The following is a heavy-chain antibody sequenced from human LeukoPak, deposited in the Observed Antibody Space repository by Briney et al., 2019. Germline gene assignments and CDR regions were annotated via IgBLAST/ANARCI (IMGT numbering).Heavy chain of an antibody. CDR2: ISSTGSTI. CDR1: GFIFSSYT. Sequence: GGSLRLSCAASGFIFSSYTMNRVRQAPGKGLEWVSYISSTGSTIYYADSVKGRFTISRDNAKNSLSLQMNSLRDEDTAVYYCARSIAARGRSLDYWGQGTLVTVSS. D-gene: IGHD6-6*01. J-gene: IGHJ4*02. V-gene: IGHV3-48*02. CDR3: ARSIAARGRSLDY.